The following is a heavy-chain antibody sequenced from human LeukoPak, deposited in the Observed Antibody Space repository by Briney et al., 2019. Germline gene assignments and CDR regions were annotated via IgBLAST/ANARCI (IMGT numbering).Heavy chain of an antibody. Sequence: SVKVSCKASGGTFSNYAISWVRQAPGQGLEWMGGIIPIFGTRNYAQKFQGRVTVTTDESTSTAYMELSSLRSEDTAVYYCARGARVYYYDSSGYTLDYFDYWGQGTLVTVSS. D-gene: IGHD3-22*01. V-gene: IGHV1-69*05. J-gene: IGHJ4*02. CDR1: GGTFSNYA. CDR3: ARGARVYYYDSSGYTLDYFDY. CDR2: IIPIFGTR.